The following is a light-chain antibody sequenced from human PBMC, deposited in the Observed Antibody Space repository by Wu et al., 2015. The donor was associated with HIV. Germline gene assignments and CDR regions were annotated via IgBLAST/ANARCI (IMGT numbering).Light chain of an antibody. CDR2: KAA. CDR1: QSINNW. Sequence: DIQMTQSPSTLSASVGDRVTITCRASQSINNWLAWYQQKPGKAPNLLIYKAANLKSGVPSRFSGSGYGTDFTLTISSLQPEDFATYYCQQFNTYPRTFGQGTTVDIK. V-gene: IGKV1-5*03. J-gene: IGKJ1*01. CDR3: QQFNTYPRT.